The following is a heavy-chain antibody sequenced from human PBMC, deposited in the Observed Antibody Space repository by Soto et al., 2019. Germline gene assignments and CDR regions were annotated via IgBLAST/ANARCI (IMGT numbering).Heavy chain of an antibody. CDR3: ARGLSNGDYEIYYFDS. Sequence: QVQLVQSGAEVKKPGASVKVSCKASGYTFTSYDINWVRQATVQGLEWMGWMNPNSGNTGYARKFQGRVTMTRNTFISTAYMELGSLRSEDAAVYYCARGLSNGDYEIYYFDSWGQGTLVTVS. V-gene: IGHV1-8*01. CDR1: GYTFTSYD. J-gene: IGHJ4*02. D-gene: IGHD4-17*01. CDR2: MNPNSGNT.